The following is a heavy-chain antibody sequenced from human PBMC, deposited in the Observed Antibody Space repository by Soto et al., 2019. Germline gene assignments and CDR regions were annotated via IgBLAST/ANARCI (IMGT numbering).Heavy chain of an antibody. J-gene: IGHJ4*02. CDR2: IYSGGST. CDR3: AREGYGELTFDY. CDR1: GFTVSSNY. V-gene: IGHV3-66*01. Sequence: EVQLVESGGGLVQPGGSLRLSCAASGFTVSSNYMSWVRLAPGKGLEWVSVIYSGGSTYYADSVKGRFTISRDNSKNTLYLQMNSLRAEDTAVYYCAREGYGELTFDYWGQGTLVTVSS. D-gene: IGHD4-17*01.